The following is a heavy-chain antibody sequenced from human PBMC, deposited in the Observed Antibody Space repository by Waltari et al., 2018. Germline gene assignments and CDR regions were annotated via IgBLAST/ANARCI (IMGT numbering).Heavy chain of an antibody. CDR3: ARDHIVGGSHYLDY. CDR2: ISTTSSHT. D-gene: IGHD1-26*01. Sequence: QVHLVESGGGLVKPGGSLTLSCAASGFTLSDYYVSWIRQAPGKGLGWISDISTTSSHTNYADSVRGRFTISRDNAKNSLYLHMTSLRAEDTAVYYCARDHIVGGSHYLDYWGQGSLLTVSS. V-gene: IGHV3-11*06. J-gene: IGHJ4*02. CDR1: GFTLSDYY.